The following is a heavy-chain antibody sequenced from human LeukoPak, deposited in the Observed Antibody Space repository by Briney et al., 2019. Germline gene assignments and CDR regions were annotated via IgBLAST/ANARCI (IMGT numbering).Heavy chain of an antibody. V-gene: IGHV3-74*01. CDR3: ARESPRTFGWRKYYGMDV. Sequence: PGGSLRLSCAASGFTFSNYMMHWVRQAPGKGLVWVSRIKSDGITITYADSVKGRFTISRGNAKNTLYLQMNSLRAEDTAVYYCARESPRTFGWRKYYGMDVWGQGTTVTVSS. CDR2: IKSDGITI. D-gene: IGHD2/OR15-2a*01. CDR1: GFTFSNYM. J-gene: IGHJ6*02.